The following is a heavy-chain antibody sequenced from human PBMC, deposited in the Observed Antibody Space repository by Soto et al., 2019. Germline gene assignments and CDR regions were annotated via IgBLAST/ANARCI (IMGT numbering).Heavy chain of an antibody. D-gene: IGHD2-8*01. V-gene: IGHV3-30*18. CDR2: ISYDGGNQ. J-gene: IGHJ5*02. CDR3: AKDGCPDGICYVRDHWFDP. Sequence: GGSLRLSCAASGFTFSRFGMHWVRQAPGKGLEWVALISYDGGNQYYQRQLQEYSLSPNEQPERRDTAVYYCAKDGCPDGICYVRDHWFDPWGQGAQVTVSS. CDR1: GFTFSRFG.